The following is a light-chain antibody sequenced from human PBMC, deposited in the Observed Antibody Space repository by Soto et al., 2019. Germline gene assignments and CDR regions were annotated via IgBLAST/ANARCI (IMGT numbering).Light chain of an antibody. CDR1: SSNTGSNY. J-gene: IGLJ3*02. CDR2: SND. Sequence: QSVLTQPPSASGTPGQRVTISCSGSSSNTGSNYVYWYQQFPGTAPKLLIYSNDKRPSGVPDRFSGSKSGTSASLAISGLRSEDGADYYCVSWDNSLSGRVFGGGTKVTVL. V-gene: IGLV1-47*02. CDR3: VSWDNSLSGRV.